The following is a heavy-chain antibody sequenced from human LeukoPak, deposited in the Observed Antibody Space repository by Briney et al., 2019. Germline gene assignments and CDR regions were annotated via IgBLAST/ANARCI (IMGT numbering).Heavy chain of an antibody. J-gene: IGHJ4*02. CDR1: GFTFSSYG. CDR3: AKDHKDY. V-gene: IGHV3-30*18. Sequence: GGSLRLSCAASGFTFSSYGMHWVRQAPGKGLEWVAVISYDGSNKYYADSVKGRFTISRDNSKNTLYLLMNSLRAEDTAVYYCAKDHKDYWGQGTLVTVSS. CDR2: ISYDGSNK.